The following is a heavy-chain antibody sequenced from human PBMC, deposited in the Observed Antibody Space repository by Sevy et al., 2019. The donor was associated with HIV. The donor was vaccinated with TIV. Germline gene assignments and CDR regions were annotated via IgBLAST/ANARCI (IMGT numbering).Heavy chain of an antibody. CDR3: ARKGWDGYNIPIDY. D-gene: IGHD5-12*01. CDR1: GFTFSSYG. CDR2: IWYDGSNK. V-gene: IGHV3-33*01. Sequence: GGSLRLSCAASGFTFSSYGMHWVRQAPGKGLEWVAVIWYDGSNKYYADSVKGRFTISRDNSKNKQYLQMNSLRAEDTAAYYCARKGWDGYNIPIDYWGQGTLVTVSS. J-gene: IGHJ4*02.